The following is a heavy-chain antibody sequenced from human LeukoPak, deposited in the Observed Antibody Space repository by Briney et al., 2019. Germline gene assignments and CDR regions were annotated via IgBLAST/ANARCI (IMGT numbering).Heavy chain of an antibody. V-gene: IGHV3-30*18. D-gene: IGHD5-12*01. Sequence: GRSLRLSCAASGFTFSSYGMHWVRQAPGKGLEWVAVISYDGSNKYYADSVKGRFTISRDNSKNTLYLQMNSLRAEDTAVYYCAKVPRGYDSDDAFDIWGQGTMVTVSS. CDR3: AKVPRGYDSDDAFDI. CDR2: ISYDGSNK. J-gene: IGHJ3*02. CDR1: GFTFSSYG.